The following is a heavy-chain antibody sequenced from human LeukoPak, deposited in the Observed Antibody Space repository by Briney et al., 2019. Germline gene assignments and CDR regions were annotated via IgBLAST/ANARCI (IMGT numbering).Heavy chain of an antibody. D-gene: IGHD6-13*01. CDR3: ARGGYSSSWYDHDAFDI. J-gene: IGHJ3*02. Sequence: VSVKVSCKASGYTFTGYYMHWVRQAPGQGLEWMGRVNPNSGGTNYAQKFQGRVTMTRDTSISTAYMDLSRLRSDDTAVYYCARGGYSSSWYDHDAFDIWGQGTMVTVSS. CDR2: VNPNSGGT. V-gene: IGHV1-2*06. CDR1: GYTFTGYY.